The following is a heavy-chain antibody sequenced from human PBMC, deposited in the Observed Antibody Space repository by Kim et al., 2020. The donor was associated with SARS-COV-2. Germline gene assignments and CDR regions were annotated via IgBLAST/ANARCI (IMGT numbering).Heavy chain of an antibody. D-gene: IGHD6-19*01. CDR3: TTDYSSGWYSAFDI. V-gene: IGHV3-15*01. CDR2: IKSKTDGGTT. CDR1: GFTFSNAW. J-gene: IGHJ3*02. Sequence: GGSLRLSCAASGFTFSNAWMSWVRQAPGKGLEWVGRIKSKTDGGTTDYAAPVKGRFTISRDDSKNTLYLQMNSLKTEDTAVYYCTTDYSSGWYSAFDIWGQGTMVTVSS.